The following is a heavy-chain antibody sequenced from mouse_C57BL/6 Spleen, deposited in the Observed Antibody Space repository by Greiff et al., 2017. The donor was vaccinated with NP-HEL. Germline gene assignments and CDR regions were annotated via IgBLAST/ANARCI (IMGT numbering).Heavy chain of an antibody. CDR2: IYPRDGRT. D-gene: IGHD4-1*01. J-gene: IGHJ3*01. V-gene: IGHV1-78*01. CDR1: GYTFTDHT. Sequence: VQLQQSDAELVKPGASVKISCKVSGYTFTDHTIHWMKQTPEKGLEWIGYIYPRDGRTKYNEKFKGRATLTADKSSSTAYMQLTSLTSEDAAVYFWARKGLGPAWFAYWGQGTLVTVSA. CDR3: ARKGLGPAWFAY.